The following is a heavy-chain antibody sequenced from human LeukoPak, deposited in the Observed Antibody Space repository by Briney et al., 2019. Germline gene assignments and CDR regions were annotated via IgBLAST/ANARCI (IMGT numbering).Heavy chain of an antibody. J-gene: IGHJ4*02. V-gene: IGHV5-51*01. CDR2: IYPGDSDT. D-gene: IGHD6-19*01. CDR3: ARQRSSGWNDFDY. Sequence: GESLKISCKGSGYNFTSYWIGWVRQMPGKGLEWMGIIYPGDSDTRYSPSFQGQVTISADKSISTAYLQWSSLKASDTAMYCCARQRSSGWNDFDYWGQGTLVTVSS. CDR1: GYNFTSYW.